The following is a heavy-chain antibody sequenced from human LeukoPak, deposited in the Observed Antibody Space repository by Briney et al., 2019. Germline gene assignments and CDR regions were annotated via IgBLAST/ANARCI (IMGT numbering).Heavy chain of an antibody. V-gene: IGHV1-69*13. J-gene: IGHJ4*02. CDR3: ARDRGYGDLHFDY. CDR2: IIPIFGTA. CDR1: GGTFSSYA. Sequence: GASVKVSSKASGGTFSSYAISWVRQAPGQGLEWMGGIIPIFGTANYAQKFQGRVTITADESTSTAYMELSSLRSEDTAVYYCARDRGYGDLHFDYWGQGTLVTVSS. D-gene: IGHD4-17*01.